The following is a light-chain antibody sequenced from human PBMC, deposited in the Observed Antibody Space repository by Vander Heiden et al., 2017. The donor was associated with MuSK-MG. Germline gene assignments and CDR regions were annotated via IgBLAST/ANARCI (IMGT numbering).Light chain of an antibody. J-gene: IGLJ2*01. CDR1: SSNIGSNY. CDR2: RNN. V-gene: IGLV1-47*03. Sequence: QSVLTQPPSASGTPGQRVTISCSGSSSNIGSNYVYWYQQHPGTAPKLLIYRNNQRPSGVPDRFSGSKSGTSASLAISGLWAEDEADYYCAAWDDSLSGPVFGGGTKLTVL. CDR3: AAWDDSLSGPV.